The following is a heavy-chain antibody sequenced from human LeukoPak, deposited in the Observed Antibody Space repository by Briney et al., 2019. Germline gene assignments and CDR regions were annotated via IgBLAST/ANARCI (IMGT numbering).Heavy chain of an antibody. J-gene: IGHJ3*02. V-gene: IGHV4-39*01. CDR3: ARYSRPRATYSSGWYDDAFDI. Sequence: SETLSLTCTVSGGSISSSSYYWGWIRQPPGKGLEWIGSIYYSGSTYYNPSLKSRVTISVDTSKNQFSLKLSSVTAADTAVYYCARYSRPRATYSSGWYDDAFDIWGQGTMVTVSS. CDR2: IYYSGST. CDR1: GGSISSSSYY. D-gene: IGHD6-19*01.